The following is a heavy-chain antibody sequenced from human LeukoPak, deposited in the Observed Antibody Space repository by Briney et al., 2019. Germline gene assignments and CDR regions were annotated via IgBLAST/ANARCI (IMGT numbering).Heavy chain of an antibody. V-gene: IGHV1-2*02. CDR2: INPNSGGT. CDR1: GYTFTDYY. CDR3: ARDAHNGYEFHDWFDP. J-gene: IGHJ5*02. D-gene: IGHD5-12*01. Sequence: DSVKVSCKASGYTFTDYYIHWVRQAPGQGLEWMGWINPNSGGTKYAQKFQGRVTMTTDTSISTAYMEMSRLTSDDTAVYYCARDAHNGYEFHDWFDPWGQGALVTVSS.